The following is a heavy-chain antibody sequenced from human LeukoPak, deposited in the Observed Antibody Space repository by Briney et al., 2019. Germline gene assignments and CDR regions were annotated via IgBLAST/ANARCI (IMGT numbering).Heavy chain of an antibody. CDR2: ISYDGSYR. CDR1: GFTFSSYA. Sequence: QPGRSLRLSCAASGFTFSSYAIHWVRQVPGKGLEWVAVISYDGSYRNYADSVKGRFTISRDNSKNTLYLQMNSLRAEDAAVYYCAKDVYYYDSSGYFDYWGQGTLVTVSS. D-gene: IGHD3-22*01. J-gene: IGHJ4*02. CDR3: AKDVYYYDSSGYFDY. V-gene: IGHV3-30*18.